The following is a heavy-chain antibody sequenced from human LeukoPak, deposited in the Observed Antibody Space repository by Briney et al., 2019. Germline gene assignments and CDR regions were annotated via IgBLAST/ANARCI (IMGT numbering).Heavy chain of an antibody. D-gene: IGHD2-15*01. CDR3: ARDPRARYCSGGSCYSNLGYFDY. CDR1: GYTFTSYG. V-gene: IGHV1-18*01. J-gene: IGHJ4*02. Sequence: ASVKVSCKASGYTFTSYGISWVRQAPGQGLEWMGWISAYNGNTNYARKLQGRVTMTTDTSTSTAYMELRSLRSDDTAVYYCARDPRARYCSGGSCYSNLGYFDYWGQGTLVTVSS. CDR2: ISAYNGNT.